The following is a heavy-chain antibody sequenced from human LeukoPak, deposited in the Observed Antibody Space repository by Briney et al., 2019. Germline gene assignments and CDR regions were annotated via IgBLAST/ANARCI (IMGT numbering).Heavy chain of an antibody. D-gene: IGHD1-7*01. V-gene: IGHV3-11*01. CDR1: GFPLSDYY. CDR2: ISSSGSTI. Sequence: GGSLRLSCAPSGFPLSDYYMRGLRQAPGRGLEWVSYISSSGSTIYSADTVKGRFTISRNNAKNSLYLQMNSLRAEDTAVYYCARVQTRGSWGQGTLVTVSS. J-gene: IGHJ5*02. CDR3: ARVQTRGS.